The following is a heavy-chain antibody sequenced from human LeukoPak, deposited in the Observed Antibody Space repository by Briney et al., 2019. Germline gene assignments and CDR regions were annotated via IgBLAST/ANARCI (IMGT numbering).Heavy chain of an antibody. J-gene: IGHJ4*02. Sequence: ASVKVSCKASGYTFTSYDINWVRQATGQGLEWMGWMNPNSGKTGYAQKFQGRVTMTRNNSISTAYMELISLRSRGTAVYYCARGTRSIAAAATRVYYFDYWGQGTLVTVSS. D-gene: IGHD6-13*01. CDR2: MNPNSGKT. CDR1: GYTFTSYD. CDR3: ARGTRSIAAAATRVYYFDY. V-gene: IGHV1-8*02.